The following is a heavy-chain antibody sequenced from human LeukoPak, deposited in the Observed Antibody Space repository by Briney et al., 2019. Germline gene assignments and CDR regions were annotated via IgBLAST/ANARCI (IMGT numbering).Heavy chain of an antibody. J-gene: IGHJ3*02. D-gene: IGHD3-16*01. CDR2: ISRSSSYI. Sequence: PGGSLRLSCVASGFTFSSYSMNWVRQAPGKGLEWVSSISRSSSYIYYADSVKGRFTISRDNAKNSLYLQMNSLRAEDTALYYCARESGGSYDAFDNWGQGTMVTVSS. CDR3: ARESGGSYDAFDN. CDR1: GFTFSSYS. V-gene: IGHV3-21*04.